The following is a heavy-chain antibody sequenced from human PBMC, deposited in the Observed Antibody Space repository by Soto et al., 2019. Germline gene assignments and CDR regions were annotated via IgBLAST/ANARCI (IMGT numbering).Heavy chain of an antibody. V-gene: IGHV3-49*04. CDR3: TGLPYYDFWSGYFVGRFFYYGMDV. CDR1: GFTFDDYA. CDR2: IRSKAYGGTT. Sequence: GGSLRLSCTASGFTFDDYAMSWVRQAPGKGLEWVGFIRSKAYGGTTEYAASVKGRFTISRDDSKSIAYLQMNSLKTEDTAVYYCTGLPYYDFWSGYFVGRFFYYGMDVWGQGTTVTVSS. D-gene: IGHD3-3*01. J-gene: IGHJ6*02.